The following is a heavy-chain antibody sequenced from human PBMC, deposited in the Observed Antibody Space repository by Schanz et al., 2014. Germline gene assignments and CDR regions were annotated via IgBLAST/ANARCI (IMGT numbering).Heavy chain of an antibody. CDR1: GFTFSDYF. Sequence: MQLVESGGGLVQPGGSLRLSCAASGFTFSDYFMAWIRQPPGRGLEWVSVIGVDGTTTYYADSVKGRFTVSRDNSKNTLYLQLNSLRAEDTAVYYCARDFHGYGPHLDYWGQGSLVTVSS. CDR3: ARDFHGYGPHLDY. V-gene: IGHV3-23*04. CDR2: IGVDGTTT. J-gene: IGHJ4*02. D-gene: IGHD5-12*01.